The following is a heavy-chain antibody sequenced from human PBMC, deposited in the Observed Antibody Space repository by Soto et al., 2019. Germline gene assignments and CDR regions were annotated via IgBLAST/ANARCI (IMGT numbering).Heavy chain of an antibody. D-gene: IGHD3-22*01. CDR1: GYMFTGYY. Sequence: VSVKVSSKASGYMFTGYYIHGVRQAPGQGLEWMGWINPKSGGTKYAEKFQGRVSMTGHTSITTAYLELSSLTSDDTAVYYCATDRVAFDMWGQGTKVTVSS. CDR3: ATDRVAFDM. J-gene: IGHJ3*02. CDR2: INPKSGGT. V-gene: IGHV1-2*02.